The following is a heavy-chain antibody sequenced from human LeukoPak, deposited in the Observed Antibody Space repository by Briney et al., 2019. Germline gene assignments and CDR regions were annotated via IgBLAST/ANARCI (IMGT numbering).Heavy chain of an antibody. CDR1: GFTFSSYA. D-gene: IGHD2-2*02. CDR2: ISYDGSNK. Sequence: PGGSLRLSCAASGFTFSSYAMHWVRQAPGKGLEWVAVISYDGSNKYYADSVKGRFTISRDNAKNSLYLQMNSLRAEDTAVYYCARDNVVVPAAISGEQFYYYYYMDVWGKGTTVTVSS. CDR3: ARDNVVVPAAISGEQFYYYYYMDV. V-gene: IGHV3-30-3*01. J-gene: IGHJ6*03.